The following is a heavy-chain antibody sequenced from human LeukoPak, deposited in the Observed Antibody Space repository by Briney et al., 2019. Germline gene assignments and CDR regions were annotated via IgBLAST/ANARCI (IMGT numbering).Heavy chain of an antibody. CDR2: INPNSGGI. D-gene: IGHD5-24*01. CDR1: GYTFTDYF. J-gene: IGHJ3*02. CDR3: AREKVEDAFDI. V-gene: IGHV1-2*02. Sequence: ASVKVSCKASGYTFTDYFIHWVRQAPGQGFEWMGWINPNSGGINFAQKFQGRVTMTRDTSISTAYMELASLRSDDTAVYFCAREKVEDAFDIWGQGIMVTVSS.